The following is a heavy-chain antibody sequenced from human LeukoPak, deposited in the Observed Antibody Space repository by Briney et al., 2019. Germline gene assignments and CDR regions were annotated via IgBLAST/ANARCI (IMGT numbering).Heavy chain of an antibody. CDR3: ARELHRTGSNWFDP. D-gene: IGHD1-14*01. CDR1: GGSISSYY. Sequence: PSETLSLTCTVSGGSISSYYWSWIRQPAGKGLEWIGRIYTSGSTNYNPSLKSRVTMSVDTSKNQFSLKLSSVPAAGTAVYYWARELHRTGSNWFDPWGQGTLVPVSS. J-gene: IGHJ5*02. V-gene: IGHV4-4*07. CDR2: IYTSGST.